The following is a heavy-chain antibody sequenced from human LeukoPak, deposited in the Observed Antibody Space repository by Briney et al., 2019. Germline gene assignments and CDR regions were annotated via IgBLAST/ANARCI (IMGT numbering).Heavy chain of an antibody. V-gene: IGHV3-48*01. D-gene: IGHD6-13*01. CDR1: GFTFSSHP. CDR2: ISSSSSII. J-gene: IGHJ4*02. Sequence: PGGSLRLSCAASGFTFSSHPMNWVRQAPGKGLEWVSYISSSSSIIYYADSVKGRFTISRDNAKNSLYLQMNSPRADDTAVYYCARDPGIAGDMDYWGQGALVTVSS. CDR3: ARDPGIAGDMDY.